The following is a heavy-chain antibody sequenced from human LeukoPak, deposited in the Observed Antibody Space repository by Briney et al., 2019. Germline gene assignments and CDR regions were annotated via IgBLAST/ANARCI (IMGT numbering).Heavy chain of an antibody. CDR2: MNPNSGNT. CDR3: ARRYPGGVFGPGYGMDV. J-gene: IGHJ6*01. D-gene: IGHD3/OR15-3a*01. Sequence: ASVTVSCKASGYTFTSYDINWVRQAAGQGLEWMGWMNPNSGNTGYAQKFQGRVTMTRNTSISTAYMELSSLRSEDTAVYYCARRYPGGVFGPGYGMDVWGQGTTVTVSS. V-gene: IGHV1-8*01. CDR1: GYTFTSYD.